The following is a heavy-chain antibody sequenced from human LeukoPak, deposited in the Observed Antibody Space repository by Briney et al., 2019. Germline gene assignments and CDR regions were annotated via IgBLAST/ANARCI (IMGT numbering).Heavy chain of an antibody. CDR3: ARGGEYGDYKDYGMDV. V-gene: IGHV1-69*13. CDR1: GGTFSSYA. J-gene: IGHJ6*02. CDR2: IIPIFGTA. D-gene: IGHD4-17*01. Sequence: SVKVSCKASGGTFSSYAISWVRQAPGQGLEWMGGIIPIFGTANYAQKFQGRVTITADESTSTAYMELSSLRSEDTAVYHCARGGEYGDYKDYGMDVWGQGTTVTVSS.